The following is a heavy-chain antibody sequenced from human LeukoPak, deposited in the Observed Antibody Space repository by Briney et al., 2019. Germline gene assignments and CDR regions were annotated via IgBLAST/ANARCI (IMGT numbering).Heavy chain of an antibody. CDR1: GFTFSSYG. CDR3: ATGLRYFDWLLIDY. Sequence: PGGSLRLSCAASGFTFSSYGMHWVRQAPGKGLEWVAVIWHDGSNKYYADSVKGRFTISRDNSKNTLYLQMNSLRAEDTAVYYCATGLRYFDWLLIDYWGQGTLVTVSS. CDR2: IWHDGSNK. D-gene: IGHD3-9*01. V-gene: IGHV3-33*01. J-gene: IGHJ4*02.